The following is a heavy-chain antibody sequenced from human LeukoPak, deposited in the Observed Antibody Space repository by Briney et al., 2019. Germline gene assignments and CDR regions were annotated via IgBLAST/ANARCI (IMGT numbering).Heavy chain of an antibody. V-gene: IGHV3-30*04. CDR2: ISYDGSNK. CDR1: GFTFSSYA. J-gene: IGHJ4*02. Sequence: GGSLRLSCAASGFTFSSYAMHWVRQAPGKGLGWVAVISYDGSNKYYADSVKGRFTISRDNSKNTLYLQMNSLRAEDTAVYYCAREWRGYYDSSGYLDYWGQGTLVTVSS. CDR3: AREWRGYYDSSGYLDY. D-gene: IGHD3-22*01.